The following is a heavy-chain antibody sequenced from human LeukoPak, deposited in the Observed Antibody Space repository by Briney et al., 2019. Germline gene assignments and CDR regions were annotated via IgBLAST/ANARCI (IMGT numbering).Heavy chain of an antibody. CDR3: ARELGYCSGGRCGL. V-gene: IGHV4-34*01. Sequence: SETLSLTCAVYGGSFSGYYWSWIRQPPGKGLEWIGEINHSGSTNYNPSLKSRVTMSVDTSKNQFSLKLSSVTAADTAVYYCARELGYCSGGRCGLWGQGTLVTVSS. CDR2: INHSGST. D-gene: IGHD2-15*01. CDR1: GGSFSGYY. J-gene: IGHJ4*02.